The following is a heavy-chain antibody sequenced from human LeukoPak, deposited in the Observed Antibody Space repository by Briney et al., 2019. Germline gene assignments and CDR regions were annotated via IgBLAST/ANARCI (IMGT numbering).Heavy chain of an antibody. J-gene: IGHJ4*02. D-gene: IGHD3-9*01. CDR2: ITSGGDYI. CDR1: GFTFSSYS. V-gene: IGHV3-21*01. Sequence: GGSLRLSCAASGFTFSSYSMNWVRQAPGKGLEWVSSITSGGDYIYYADSVKGRFTTSRDNAKNSLSLQLNSLRVEDTAVYYCARGHYDVLAASYKWTPDYWGQGTRVTVSS. CDR3: ARGHYDVLAASYKWTPDY.